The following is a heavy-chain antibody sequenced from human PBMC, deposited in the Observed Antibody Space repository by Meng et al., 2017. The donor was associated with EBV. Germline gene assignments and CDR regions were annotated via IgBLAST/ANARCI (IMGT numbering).Heavy chain of an antibody. Sequence: QTGLDLQSLGALLKVSGQTVGYHFKPHGVVWVRQAPGQDLESSGWINTHTGNPTYAQDFTGLFVFSLYTSVSTAYLQINSLKAEDTAVYYCARAGTQDCSGTDCFWTLGYWGQGTLVTVSS. CDR2: INTHTGNP. J-gene: IGHJ4*02. CDR1: GYHFKPHG. V-gene: IGHV7-4-1*02. CDR3: ARAGTQDCSGTDCFWTLGY. D-gene: IGHD2-15*01.